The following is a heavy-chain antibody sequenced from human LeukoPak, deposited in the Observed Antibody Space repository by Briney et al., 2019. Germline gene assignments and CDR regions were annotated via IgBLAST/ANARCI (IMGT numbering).Heavy chain of an antibody. D-gene: IGHD4-11*01. CDR1: GYTFTGYY. Sequence: ASVKVSCKASGYTFTGYYMHWVRQAPGQGLEWMGRINPNSGGTNYAQKFQGRVTMTRDTSISTAYMELSRLRSDDTAVYYCARDQTDYSNYGPHRYGMDVWGQGTTVTISS. J-gene: IGHJ6*02. CDR3: ARDQTDYSNYGPHRYGMDV. V-gene: IGHV1-2*06. CDR2: INPNSGGT.